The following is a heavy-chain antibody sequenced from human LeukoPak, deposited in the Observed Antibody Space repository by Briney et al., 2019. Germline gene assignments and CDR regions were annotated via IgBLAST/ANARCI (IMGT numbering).Heavy chain of an antibody. D-gene: IGHD5-24*01. CDR3: SRDLRGRDDY. V-gene: IGHV3-74*01. CDR2: INEGGSVT. CDR1: GFTFSNYW. Sequence: GVSLRLSCAASGFTFSNYWMHWVRQAPGKGLVWVSRINEGGSVTDYADSVKGRFTISRDNAKNTLYLEMNSLRAEDTAVYYCSRDLRGRDDYWGQGTLVSVSS. J-gene: IGHJ4*02.